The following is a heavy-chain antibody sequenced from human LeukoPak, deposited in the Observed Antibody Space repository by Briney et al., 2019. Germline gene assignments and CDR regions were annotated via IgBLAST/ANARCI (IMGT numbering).Heavy chain of an antibody. J-gene: IGHJ6*03. Sequence: LETLSLTCTVSGGSISSYYWSWIRQPPGKGLEWIGYIYYSGSTNYNPSLKSRVTISVDTSKNQFSLKLSSVTAADTAVYYCARVVREYDILTGYTYYYYYMDVWGKGTTVTVSS. CDR3: ARVVREYDILTGYTYYYYYMDV. D-gene: IGHD3-9*01. CDR1: GGSISSYY. CDR2: IYYSGST. V-gene: IGHV4-59*01.